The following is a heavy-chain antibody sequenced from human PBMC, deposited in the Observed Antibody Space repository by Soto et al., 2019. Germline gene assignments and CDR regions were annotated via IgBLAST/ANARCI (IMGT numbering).Heavy chain of an antibody. V-gene: IGHV3-30-3*01. CDR1: GFTFSSYA. CDR3: ASPGHI. D-gene: IGHD2-8*02. CDR2: ISYDGSNK. Sequence: QVQLVESGGGVVQPGRSLRLSCAASGFTFSSYAMNWVRQAPGKGLEWVAVISYDGSNKYYADSVKGRFTISRDNSKNALYLQINSLRAEDTAVYYCASPGHIWGQLTMVTISS. J-gene: IGHJ3*02.